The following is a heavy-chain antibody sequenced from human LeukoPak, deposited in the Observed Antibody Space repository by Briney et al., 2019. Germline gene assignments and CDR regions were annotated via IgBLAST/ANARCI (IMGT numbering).Heavy chain of an antibody. CDR1: GYSFTAHY. CDR2: INPNTGGT. V-gene: IGHV1-2*02. CDR3: SRSSAAASAVGY. D-gene: IGHD5-18*01. Sequence: ASVKVSCKASGYSFTAHYIHWVRQAPGQGLEWMGSINPNTGGTNYAEKFQGRVTMTSDTSTTTAYMGLSSLSSDDTAVYFCSRSSAAASAVGYWGQGTLVTVSS. J-gene: IGHJ4*02.